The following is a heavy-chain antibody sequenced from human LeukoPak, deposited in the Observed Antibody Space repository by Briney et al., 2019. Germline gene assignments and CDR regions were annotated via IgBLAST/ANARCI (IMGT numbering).Heavy chain of an antibody. J-gene: IGHJ4*02. Sequence: PGGSLRLSCAASGFTFSNAWMSWVRQAPGKGLEWVGRIQSKADGGAADYAAPVKGKFTISRDDPKNTVYLQMNSLKTVDTAVYYCVTDYLQGEMATIRVNYWGQGTLVTVSS. V-gene: IGHV3-15*01. CDR2: IQSKADGGAA. CDR1: GFTFSNAW. D-gene: IGHD5-24*01. CDR3: VTDYLQGEMATIRVNY.